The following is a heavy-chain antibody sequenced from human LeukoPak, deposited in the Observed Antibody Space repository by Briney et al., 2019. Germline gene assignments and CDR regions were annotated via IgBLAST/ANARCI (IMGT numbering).Heavy chain of an antibody. CDR2: ISWNSGSI. J-gene: IGHJ4*02. D-gene: IGHD7-27*01. V-gene: IGHV3-9*01. CDR3: AKDARAILGLFDY. Sequence: GGSLRLSCAASGFTFDDYAMHWVRQAPGKGLEWVSGISWNSGSIGYADSVKGRFTISRDNAKNSLYLQMNSLRAEDTALYYCAKDARAILGLFDYWGQGTLVTVSS. CDR1: GFTFDDYA.